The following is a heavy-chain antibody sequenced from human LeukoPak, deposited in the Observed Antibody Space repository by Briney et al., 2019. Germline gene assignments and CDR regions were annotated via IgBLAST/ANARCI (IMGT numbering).Heavy chain of an antibody. CDR2: INHSGST. CDR3: ANVWGSYRYNYYGMDV. V-gene: IGHV4-34*01. J-gene: IGHJ6*02. D-gene: IGHD3-16*02. CDR1: GGSFSGYY. Sequence: PSETLSLTCAVYGGSFSGYYWSWIRQPPGKGLEWIGEINHSGSTNYNPSLKSRVTISIVTSKNQFSLKLSSVTAADTAVYYCANVWGSYRYNYYGMDVWGQGTTVTVSS.